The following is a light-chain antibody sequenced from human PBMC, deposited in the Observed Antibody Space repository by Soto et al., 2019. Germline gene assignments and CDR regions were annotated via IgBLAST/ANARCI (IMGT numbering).Light chain of an antibody. CDR2: DAS. CDR1: QTISSW. V-gene: IGKV1-5*01. J-gene: IGKJ1*01. Sequence: QSPSTLSASVGDRVTITCRASQTISSWLAWYQQKPGKAPKLLIFDASSLESGVPSRFSGGGSGTEFTLTISSLQPDDFATYYCQQYQTYPWTFGQGTKVDIK. CDR3: QQYQTYPWT.